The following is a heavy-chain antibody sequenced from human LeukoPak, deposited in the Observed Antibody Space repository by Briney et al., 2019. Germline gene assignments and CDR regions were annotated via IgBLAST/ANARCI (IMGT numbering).Heavy chain of an antibody. Sequence: PGGSLRLSCAASGFTFSSYEMNWVRQAPGKGLEWVSYISSSGSTIYYADSVKGRFTISRDNSKNTLYLQMNSLRAEDTAVYYCAKASSGSSPFDYWGQGTLVTVSS. CDR2: ISSSGSTI. V-gene: IGHV3-48*03. CDR1: GFTFSSYE. D-gene: IGHD3-10*01. CDR3: AKASSGSSPFDY. J-gene: IGHJ4*02.